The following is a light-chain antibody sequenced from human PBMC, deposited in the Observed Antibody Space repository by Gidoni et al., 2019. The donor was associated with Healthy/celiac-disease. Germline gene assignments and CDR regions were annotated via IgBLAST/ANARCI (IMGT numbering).Light chain of an antibody. CDR3: QQYNKWWWT. Sequence: DIVMTQSPATLSVSPGERATLSGRASQSVSSNLAWYQQKPGQAPRLLIYGASTRATGIPARFSGSGSGTEFTLTISSLQAEDFAVYYCQQYNKWWWTFGQGTKVEIK. CDR1: QSVSSN. J-gene: IGKJ1*01. V-gene: IGKV3-15*01. CDR2: GAS.